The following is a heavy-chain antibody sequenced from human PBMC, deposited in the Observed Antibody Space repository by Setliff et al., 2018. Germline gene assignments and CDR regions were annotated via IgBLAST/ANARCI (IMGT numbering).Heavy chain of an antibody. D-gene: IGHD6-13*01. CDR2: INHSGST. CDR1: GGSFSGYY. V-gene: IGHV4-34*01. Sequence: PSETLSLTCAVYGGSFSGYYWSWIRQPPGKGLEWIGEINHSGSTNYNPSLKSRVTISVDTSKNQFSLKLSSVTAADTAVYYCARGGRISYRPSTSWYILDYWGLGTLVTVSS. CDR3: ARGGRISYRPSTSWYILDY. J-gene: IGHJ4*02.